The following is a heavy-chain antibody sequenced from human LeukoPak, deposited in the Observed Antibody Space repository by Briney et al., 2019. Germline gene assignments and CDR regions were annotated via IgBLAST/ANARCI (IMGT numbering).Heavy chain of an antibody. D-gene: IGHD1-26*01. CDR1: GGSISSGDYY. Sequence: SETLSLTCTVSGGSISSGDYYWSWIRQPPGKGLEWIGYIYYSRSTYYNPSLKSRVTISVDTSKNQFSLKLSSVTAADTAVYYCARDLLTARGYYFDYWGQGTLVTVSS. V-gene: IGHV4-30-4*01. CDR3: ARDLLTARGYYFDY. CDR2: IYYSRST. J-gene: IGHJ4*02.